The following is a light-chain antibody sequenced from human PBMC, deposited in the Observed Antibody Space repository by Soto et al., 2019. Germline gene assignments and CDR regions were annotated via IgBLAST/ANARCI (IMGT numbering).Light chain of an antibody. CDR2: DVS. Sequence: QSALTQPASVSGSPGQSITISCTGTSSDVGGYNYVSWYQQHPGKAPKLMIYDVSNRPSGVSSRFSGSKSGDTASLTISGLQAEDEADYYCNSYTSSTTLVFGTGTKLTVL. J-gene: IGLJ1*01. CDR1: SSDVGGYNY. V-gene: IGLV2-14*03. CDR3: NSYTSSTTLV.